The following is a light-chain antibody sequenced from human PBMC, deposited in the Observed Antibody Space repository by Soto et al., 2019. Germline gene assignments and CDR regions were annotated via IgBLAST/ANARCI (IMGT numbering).Light chain of an antibody. V-gene: IGKV1-9*01. Sequence: DIQLTQSPSFLSASVGDRVTITCRASQGIDSYLAWYQQKPGKAPKLLIYVASTLQSGVPSRFSGSGSGTEFNLTISSLQTEDFATYYCQQLNSYPHTFGGGTKVEIK. CDR2: VAS. J-gene: IGKJ4*01. CDR1: QGIDSY. CDR3: QQLNSYPHT.